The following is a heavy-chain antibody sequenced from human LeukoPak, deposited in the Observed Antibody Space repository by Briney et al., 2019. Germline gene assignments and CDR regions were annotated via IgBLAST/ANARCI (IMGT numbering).Heavy chain of an antibody. J-gene: IGHJ6*02. V-gene: IGHV4-34*01. CDR1: GGSFSGYY. CDR2: INHSGST. Sequence: SETLSLTCAVYGGSFSGYYWSWIRQPPGKGLEWIGEINHSGSTNYNPSLKSRVTISVDTSKNQFSLKLSSVTAADAAVYYCGLYYYYYGMDVWGQGTTVTVS. CDR3: GLYYYYYGMDV.